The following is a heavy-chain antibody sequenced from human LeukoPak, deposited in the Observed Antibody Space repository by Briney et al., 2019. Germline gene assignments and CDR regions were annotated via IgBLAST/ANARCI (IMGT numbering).Heavy chain of an antibody. CDR3: AREEGRHCSGGSCYSDYFDY. Sequence: GGSLRLSCAASGFSFSNSAMHWVRQAPGKGLEWVAVISFDGTNKYYADSVKGRFTISRDNSKNTLYVQMSSLRGDDTGVYYCAREEGRHCSGGSCYSDYFDYWGQGTLVTVSS. CDR2: ISFDGTNK. V-gene: IGHV3-30-3*01. CDR1: GFSFSNSA. J-gene: IGHJ4*02. D-gene: IGHD2-15*01.